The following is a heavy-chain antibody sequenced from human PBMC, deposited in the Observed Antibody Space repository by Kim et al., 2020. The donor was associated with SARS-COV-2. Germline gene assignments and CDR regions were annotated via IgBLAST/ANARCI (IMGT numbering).Heavy chain of an antibody. Sequence: SGTGRFTITRDNSKSTLYLKMNSLRAEDTAVYYCVRDLTYNYAYWGQGTLVTVSS. D-gene: IGHD5-18*01. CDR3: VRDLTYNYAY. V-gene: IGHV3-23*02. J-gene: IGHJ4*02.